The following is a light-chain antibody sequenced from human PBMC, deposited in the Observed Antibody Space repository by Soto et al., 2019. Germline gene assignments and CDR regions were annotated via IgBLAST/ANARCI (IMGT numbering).Light chain of an antibody. J-gene: IGKJ1*01. CDR3: QQSYSTPWT. V-gene: IGKV1-39*01. CDR2: AAS. CDR1: QSLLHSDRKTY. Sequence: ITQTPLSLSVTPGQPASISCKSSQSLLHSDRKTYLYWYQQKPGKAPKLLIYAASSLQSGVPSRFSGSGSGTDFTLTISSLQPEDFATYYCQQSYSTPWTFGQGTKVDIK.